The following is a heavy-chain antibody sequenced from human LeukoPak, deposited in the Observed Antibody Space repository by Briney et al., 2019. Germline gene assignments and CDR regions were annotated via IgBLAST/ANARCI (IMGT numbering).Heavy chain of an antibody. Sequence: SETLSLTCAVYIDSFSNYHWNWIRQTPAKGMEWIGEVNESGGTNISPSLKSRVTISVDTSKNQFSLKLRSVTAADTAVYYCARGISGSGSYGHFDYWGQGILVTVSS. D-gene: IGHD1-26*01. CDR2: VNESGGT. J-gene: IGHJ4*02. CDR1: IDSFSNYH. CDR3: ARGISGSGSYGHFDY. V-gene: IGHV4-34*01.